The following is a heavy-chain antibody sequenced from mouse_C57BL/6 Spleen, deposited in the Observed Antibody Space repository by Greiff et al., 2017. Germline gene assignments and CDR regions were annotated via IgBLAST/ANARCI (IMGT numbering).Heavy chain of an antibody. CDR1: GFTFSSYA. V-gene: IGHV5-4*01. CDR3: ARDYYGSRVDY. J-gene: IGHJ2*01. CDR2: ISDGGSYT. D-gene: IGHD1-1*01. Sequence: VQLKESGGGLVKPGGSLKLSCAASGFTFSSYAMSWVRQTPEKRLEWVATISDGGSYTYYPDNVKGRFTISRDNAKNNLYLQMSHLKSEDTAMYYCARDYYGSRVDYWGQGTTLTVSS.